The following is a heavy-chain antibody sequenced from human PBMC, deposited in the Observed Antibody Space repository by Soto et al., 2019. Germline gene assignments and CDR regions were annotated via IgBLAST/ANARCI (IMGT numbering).Heavy chain of an antibody. D-gene: IGHD5-18*01. CDR3: AREYTYGSNFFDC. V-gene: IGHV4-31*03. Sequence: QVQLQESGPGLVKPSQTLSLTCTVSGGSISSAAYYWSWIRQHPGKDLEWIGYISHSGSTYYTPSLQSRVIISADTAKNQFSLNLNSVTAADTAVYYCAREYTYGSNFFDCWGQGALVTVSS. J-gene: IGHJ4*02. CDR2: ISHSGST. CDR1: GGSISSAAYY.